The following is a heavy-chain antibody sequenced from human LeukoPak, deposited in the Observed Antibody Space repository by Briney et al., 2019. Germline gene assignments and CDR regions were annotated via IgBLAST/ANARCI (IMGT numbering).Heavy chain of an antibody. D-gene: IGHD3-10*01. Sequence: ASVKVSCKASGYTFTRYGISWVRQAPGQGLEWMGWISAYNGNTNYAQKLQGRVTMTTDTSTSTAYMELRSLRSDDTAVYYCARETYYYGSGNLRYYYYGMDVWGKGTTVIVSS. V-gene: IGHV1-18*04. CDR2: ISAYNGNT. J-gene: IGHJ6*04. CDR3: ARETYYYGSGNLRYYYYGMDV. CDR1: GYTFTRYG.